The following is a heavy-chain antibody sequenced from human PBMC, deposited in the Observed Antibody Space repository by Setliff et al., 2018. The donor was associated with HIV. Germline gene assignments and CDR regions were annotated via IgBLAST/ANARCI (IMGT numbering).Heavy chain of an antibody. CDR1: VYTFTNYN. V-gene: IGHV1-18*01. CDR2: INPYNGNT. J-gene: IGHJ5*02. D-gene: IGHD3-10*01. CDR3: ARDDRGRVRGVGPFDP. Sequence: ASVKVSCKASVYTFTNYNINWVRQAPGQGLEWMGWINPYNGNTNYAQKLQGRVTMTTDTSTSTAYMDLRSLRSDDTAVYYCARDDRGRVRGVGPFDPWGQGTLVTVSS.